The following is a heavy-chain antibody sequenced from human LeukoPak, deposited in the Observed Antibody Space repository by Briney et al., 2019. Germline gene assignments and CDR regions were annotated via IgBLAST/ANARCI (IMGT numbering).Heavy chain of an antibody. V-gene: IGHV3-21*01. CDR1: GFTFSSYS. Sequence: PGGSLRLSSAASGFTFSSYSMNWVRQAPGKGLEWVSSISSSSSYIYYADSVKGRFTISRDNAKNSLYLQMNSLRAEYTAVYYCARSPVVGATRFDYWGQGTLVTVSS. D-gene: IGHD1-26*01. CDR2: ISSSSSYI. CDR3: ARSPVVGATRFDY. J-gene: IGHJ4*02.